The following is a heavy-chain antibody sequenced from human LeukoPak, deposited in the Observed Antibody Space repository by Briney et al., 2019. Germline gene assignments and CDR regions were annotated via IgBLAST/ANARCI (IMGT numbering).Heavy chain of an antibody. D-gene: IGHD6-19*01. CDR2: IIPIFGTA. J-gene: IGHJ4*02. Sequence: ASVKVSCKASGGTFSSYAISWVRRAPGQGLEWMGGIIPIFGTANYAQKFQGRVTITADESTSTAYMELSSLRSEDTAVYYCARSPIAVAGIFDYWGQGTLVTVSS. V-gene: IGHV1-69*13. CDR1: GGTFSSYA. CDR3: ARSPIAVAGIFDY.